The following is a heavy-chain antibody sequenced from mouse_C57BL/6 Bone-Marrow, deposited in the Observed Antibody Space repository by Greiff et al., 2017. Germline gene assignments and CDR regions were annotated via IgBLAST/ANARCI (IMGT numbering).Heavy chain of an antibody. D-gene: IGHD1-1*01. J-gene: IGHJ2*01. Sequence: VQLQQSGAELVRPGASVKLSCTASGYTFTDYYITWVKQRPGQGLEWIARIYPGSGNTYYTEKLKGKSTLTAEKSSSTAYMQLSRLKSEDSAVYFGASSVYYGSGYYFDYWGQGTTLTVSS. CDR3: ASSVYYGSGYYFDY. V-gene: IGHV1-76*01. CDR1: GYTFTDYY. CDR2: IYPGSGNT.